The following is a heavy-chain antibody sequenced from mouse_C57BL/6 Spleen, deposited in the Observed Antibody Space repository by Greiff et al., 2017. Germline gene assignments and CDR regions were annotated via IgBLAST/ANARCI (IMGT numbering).Heavy chain of an antibody. Sequence: VQLQPSGAELVKPGASVKLSCTASGFTIKDYYMPWVKQRPEQGLAWIGRIDPTDGETKYAQHFQGKATITADRSSHTAYLQLSSQTSGDTAVDYCARYYSNYNFDDWGQGTTLTVSS. CDR1: GFTIKDYY. CDR3: ARYYSNYNFDD. D-gene: IGHD2-5*01. V-gene: IGHV14-2*01. CDR2: IDPTDGET. J-gene: IGHJ2*01.